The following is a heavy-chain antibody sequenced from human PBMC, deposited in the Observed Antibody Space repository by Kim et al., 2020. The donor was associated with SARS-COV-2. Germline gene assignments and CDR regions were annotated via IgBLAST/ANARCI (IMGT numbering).Heavy chain of an antibody. V-gene: IGHV6-1*01. CDR1: GASVSSNSTA. Sequence: SETLSLTCVISGASVSSNSTAWNWLRQSPSRGLEWLGRTYYRSKWFNDYAVSVQSRVTIKPDTSKNHFSLQLTSVTPEDTAVYYCAREGPSAAGAEYFQFWGQGTLVTVSS. CDR2: TYYRSKWFN. J-gene: IGHJ1*01. CDR3: AREGPSAAGAEYFQF. D-gene: IGHD6-13*01.